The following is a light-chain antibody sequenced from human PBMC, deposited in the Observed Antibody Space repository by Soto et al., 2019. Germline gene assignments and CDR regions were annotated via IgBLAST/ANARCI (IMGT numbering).Light chain of an antibody. Sequence: IVVTQSPATLSVSPGERATLSCMASQSISNYLAWYQQRPGQAPRLLIYSASNRATGIPVRFSGSGSGTDFTLTISSLEPEDFAVYYCQQRSTWPQTFGQGTKLEIK. CDR2: SAS. CDR3: QQRSTWPQT. J-gene: IGKJ2*01. V-gene: IGKV3-11*01. CDR1: QSISNY.